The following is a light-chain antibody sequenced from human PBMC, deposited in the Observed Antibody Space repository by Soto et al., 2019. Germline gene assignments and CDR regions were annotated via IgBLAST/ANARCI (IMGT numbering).Light chain of an antibody. V-gene: IGLV2-14*01. CDR2: DVN. Sequence: QSVLTQPASVSGSPGQSITISCTGTSSDIGGYNYVSWYQQHPGKAPKLMIYDVNNRPSGVSNRFSGSKSGNTASLTISGFQSEEERDYYGSSYKSSTTRVCGPGTKVT. CDR1: SSDIGGYNY. J-gene: IGLJ1*01. CDR3: SSYKSSTTRV.